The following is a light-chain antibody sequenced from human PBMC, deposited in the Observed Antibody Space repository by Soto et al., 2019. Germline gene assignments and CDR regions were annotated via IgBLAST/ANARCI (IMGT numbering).Light chain of an antibody. Sequence: EIVMTQSPATLSVSPGERATLSCRASQSVGSNLAWYQQKPGQAPRPLIHGASTRATGIPARFSGSGSGTDFTLTVSSLQSEDFAVYYCQQYNNWPLPFGGGTKVEI. CDR1: QSVGSN. CDR2: GAS. CDR3: QQYNNWPLP. V-gene: IGKV3-15*01. J-gene: IGKJ4*01.